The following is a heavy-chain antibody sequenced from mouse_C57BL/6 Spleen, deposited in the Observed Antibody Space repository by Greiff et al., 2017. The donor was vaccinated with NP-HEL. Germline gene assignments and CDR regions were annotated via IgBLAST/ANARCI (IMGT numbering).Heavy chain of an antibody. V-gene: IGHV1-76*01. Sequence: VQLQQSGAELVRPGASVKLSCKASGYTFTDYYINWVKQRPGQGLEWIARIYPGSGNTYYNEKFKGKATLTAEKSSSTAYMQLSSLTSEDSAVYCCARSGDYDGAWFAYWGQGTLVTVAA. D-gene: IGHD2-4*01. CDR1: GYTFTDYY. J-gene: IGHJ3*01. CDR2: IYPGSGNT. CDR3: ARSGDYDGAWFAY.